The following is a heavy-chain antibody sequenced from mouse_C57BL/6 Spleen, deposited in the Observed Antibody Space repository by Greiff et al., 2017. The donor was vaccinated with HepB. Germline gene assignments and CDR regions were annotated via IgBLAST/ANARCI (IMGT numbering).Heavy chain of an antibody. V-gene: IGHV1-64*01. CDR2: IHPNSGST. J-gene: IGHJ4*01. Sequence: VQLQQPGAELVKPGASVKLSCKASGYTFTSYWMHWVKQRPGQGLEWIGMIHPNSGSTNYHEKFKSKATLTVDKSSSTAYMQLSSLTSEDSAVYYCARNRGSGAMDYWGQGTSVTVSS. D-gene: IGHD1-1*01. CDR1: GYTFTSYW. CDR3: ARNRGSGAMDY.